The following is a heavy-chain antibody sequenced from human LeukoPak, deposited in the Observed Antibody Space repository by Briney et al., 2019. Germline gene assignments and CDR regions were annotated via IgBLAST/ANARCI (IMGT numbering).Heavy chain of an antibody. Sequence: PGGSLRLSCAASGFTFSDYYMNWIRQAPGKGLEWVSYISSSGSTIYYADSVKGRFTISRDNAQNSLYLQMNSLRAEDTAVYYCARGVDCSSTSCSISDYWGQGALVTVSS. CDR2: ISSSGSTI. V-gene: IGHV3-11*01. J-gene: IGHJ4*02. D-gene: IGHD2-2*01. CDR3: ARGVDCSSTSCSISDY. CDR1: GFTFSDYY.